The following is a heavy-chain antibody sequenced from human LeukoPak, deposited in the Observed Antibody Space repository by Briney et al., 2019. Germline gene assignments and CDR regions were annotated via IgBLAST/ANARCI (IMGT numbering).Heavy chain of an antibody. J-gene: IGHJ4*02. CDR2: ISSSGSPI. D-gene: IGHD3-9*01. CDR3: ARAPYDILTGYDY. CDR1: GFVFSDYY. V-gene: IGHV3-11*01. Sequence: GGSLRLSCAASGFVFSDYYMSWIRQAPGKGLEWVSYISSSGSPIYYADSVRGRFTISRDNAKNSLFLQMNSLRAEDTAVYYCARAPYDILTGYDYWGQGTLVTVSS.